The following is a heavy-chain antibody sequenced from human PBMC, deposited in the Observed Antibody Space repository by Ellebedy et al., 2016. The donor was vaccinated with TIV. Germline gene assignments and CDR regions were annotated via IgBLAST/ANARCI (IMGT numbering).Heavy chain of an antibody. Sequence: GGSLRLSCAASGFTFSSYVMHWVRQAPGKGLEWVAVISYDGSNKYYADSVKGRFTISRDNSKNTLYLQMNSLRAEDTAVYYCATIAAAGTFDYWGQGTLVTVSS. D-gene: IGHD6-13*01. J-gene: IGHJ4*02. CDR2: ISYDGSNK. CDR1: GFTFSSYV. V-gene: IGHV3-30-3*01. CDR3: ATIAAAGTFDY.